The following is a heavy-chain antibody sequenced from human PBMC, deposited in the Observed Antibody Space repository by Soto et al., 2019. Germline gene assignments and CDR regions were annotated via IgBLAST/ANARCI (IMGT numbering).Heavy chain of an antibody. J-gene: IGHJ4*02. Sequence: AETLSLTCTVSGGSISSSSYYWGWIRQPPGKGLEWIGSIYYSGSTYYNPSLKSRVTISVDTSKNQFSLKLSSVTAADTAVYYCARLGSLGVVVPAANEPTQGLREDYWGQGTLVTVSS. CDR2: IYYSGST. V-gene: IGHV4-39*01. CDR1: GGSISSSSYY. CDR3: ARLGSLGVVVPAANEPTQGLREDY. D-gene: IGHD2-2*01.